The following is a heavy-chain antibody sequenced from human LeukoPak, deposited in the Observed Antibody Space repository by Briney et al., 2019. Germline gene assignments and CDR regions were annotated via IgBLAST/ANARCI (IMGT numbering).Heavy chain of an antibody. CDR1: GFTFSSYG. CDR2: IWYDGSNK. V-gene: IGHV3-33*06. D-gene: IGHD3-10*01. J-gene: IGHJ6*03. CDR3: AKDLYYGSGSYSYYYYMDV. Sequence: GGSLRLSCAASGFTFSSYGMHWVRQAPGKGLEWVAVIWYDGSNKYYADSVKGRFTISRDNSKNTLYLQMNSLRAEDTAVYYCAKDLYYGSGSYSYYYYMDVWGKGTTVTVPS.